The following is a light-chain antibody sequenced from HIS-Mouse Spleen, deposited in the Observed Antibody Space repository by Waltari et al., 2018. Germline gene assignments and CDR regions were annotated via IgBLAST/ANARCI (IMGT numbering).Light chain of an antibody. J-gene: IGLJ2*01. V-gene: IGLV2-23*01. CDR3: CSYAGSSTLV. CDR1: SSDVGSYNL. CDR2: EGS. Sequence: QSALTQPASVSGSPGQSITISCTGTSSDVGSYNLVSWYQQHPGKAPKLIICEGSKRPSGVSNRFSCSTSGNTASLTISGLQAEDEADYYCCSYAGSSTLVFGGGTKLTVL.